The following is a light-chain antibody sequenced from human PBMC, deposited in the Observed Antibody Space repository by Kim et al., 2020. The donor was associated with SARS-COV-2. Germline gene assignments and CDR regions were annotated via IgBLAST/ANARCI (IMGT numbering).Light chain of an antibody. Sequence: EQASISGRSGQDLLQKNTDNYGEWNLQKPGQSPQRLMLLAANQASGSPDRVSGSGTGTDCTLKVSRVEAEDVRIYYCMQALQTPPSLGEGTKREI. J-gene: IGKJ2*03. CDR1: QDLLQKNTDNY. V-gene: IGKV2-28*01. CDR2: LAA. CDR3: MQALQTPPS.